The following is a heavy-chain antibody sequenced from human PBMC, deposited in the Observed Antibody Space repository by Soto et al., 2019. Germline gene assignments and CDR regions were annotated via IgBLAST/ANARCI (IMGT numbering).Heavy chain of an antibody. CDR2: IYWDGDK. J-gene: IGHJ4*02. CDR3: APFILWRTFVRKVTFDY. Sequence: QITLNESGPTLVKPMQTLTLTCNFSGFSLDSTAVGVGWLRQPPGKALECLSLIYWDGDKRYNSFLTNMVIITKHPYNSYVALTMTDMAQAHTGTYLCAPFILWRTFVRKVTFDYWGQGVLVTVSS. CDR1: GFSLDSTAVG. D-gene: IGHD3-10*01. V-gene: IGHV2-5*02.